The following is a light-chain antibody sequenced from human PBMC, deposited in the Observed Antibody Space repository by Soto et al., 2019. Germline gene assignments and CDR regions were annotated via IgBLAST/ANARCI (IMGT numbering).Light chain of an antibody. V-gene: IGKV3-20*01. Sequence: IVLTQSPGTLSLSPGERATLSCRASQSVSSSFLAWYQQKPGRAPRLLIYGASNRATGIPDRFSGSGSGTDFTLTISRLEPGDFALYYCQQYGASPPTFGQGTKVDI. CDR2: GAS. CDR3: QQYGASPPT. J-gene: IGKJ1*01. CDR1: QSVSSSF.